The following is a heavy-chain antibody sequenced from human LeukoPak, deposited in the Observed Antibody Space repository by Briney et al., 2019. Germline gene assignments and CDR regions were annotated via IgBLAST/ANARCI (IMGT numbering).Heavy chain of an antibody. Sequence: GGSLRLSCAASGFTFSSYSMNWVRQAPGKGLEWVSSISSSSSYIYYADSVKGRFTISRDNAKNSLYLQMNSLRAEDTAVYYCARDLDGYSSGYLYGYWGQGTLVTVSS. CDR2: ISSSSSYI. CDR1: GFTFSSYS. V-gene: IGHV3-21*01. J-gene: IGHJ4*02. CDR3: ARDLDGYSSGYLYGY. D-gene: IGHD3-22*01.